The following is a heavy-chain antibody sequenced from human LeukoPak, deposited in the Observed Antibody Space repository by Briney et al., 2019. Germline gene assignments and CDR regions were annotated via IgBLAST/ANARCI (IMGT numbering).Heavy chain of an antibody. V-gene: IGHV3-23*01. D-gene: IGHD2-15*01. CDR1: GLTFGSYT. J-gene: IGHJ5*02. CDR2: ITATGSRT. Sequence: PGGSLRLSCTASGLTFGSYTMSWVRQAPGKGLEWVSGITATGSRTYYADSVKGRFTISRDNTDNVVYLQMNSLRAEDTAVYYCARVAVAGPTGWFDPWGQGTLVTVSS. CDR3: ARVAVAGPTGWFDP.